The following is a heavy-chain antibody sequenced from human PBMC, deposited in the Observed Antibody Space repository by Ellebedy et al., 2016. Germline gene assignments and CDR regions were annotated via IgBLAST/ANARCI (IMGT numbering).Heavy chain of an antibody. CDR2: INSGGAT. D-gene: IGHD1-1*01. J-gene: IGHJ3*02. V-gene: IGHV3-53*01. CDR1: GFSVSSND. Sequence: GGSLRLSXAASGFSVSSNDMIWVRQRPGKGLECVSLINSGGATYYADSVEGRFTISRDNPKKKLYLQMSSLGADDTAVYYCVTKHNAAFDIWGQGKTVTVS. CDR3: VTKHNAAFDI.